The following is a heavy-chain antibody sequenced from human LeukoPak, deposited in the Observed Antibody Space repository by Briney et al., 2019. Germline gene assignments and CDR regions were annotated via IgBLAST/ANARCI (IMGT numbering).Heavy chain of an antibody. CDR3: TTGSGSRSH. J-gene: IGHJ4*02. D-gene: IGHD6-13*01. Sequence: GGSLRLSCAASGFTFSSYEMNWVRQAPGKGLEWVANIKQDGSEKYYVDSVKGRFTISRDNAKNSLYLQMNSLKTEDTAVYYCTTGSGSRSHWGQGTLVTVSS. CDR2: IKQDGSEK. CDR1: GFTFSSYE. V-gene: IGHV3-7*03.